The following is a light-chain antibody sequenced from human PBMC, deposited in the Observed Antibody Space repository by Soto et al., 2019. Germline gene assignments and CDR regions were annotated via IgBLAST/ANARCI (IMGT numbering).Light chain of an antibody. V-gene: IGLV1-40*01. CDR2: GNS. CDR1: SANIGAGYD. J-gene: IGLJ1*01. Sequence: QSALTQPPSVSGAPGQRVTISCTGSSANIGAGYDVHWYQQLPGTDPKLLIYGNSKRPSGVPYRFSGSKSGTSASLAIPGLQDEDEADYSCHSCDSSLSYVFGTGTKLTVL. CDR3: HSCDSSLSYV.